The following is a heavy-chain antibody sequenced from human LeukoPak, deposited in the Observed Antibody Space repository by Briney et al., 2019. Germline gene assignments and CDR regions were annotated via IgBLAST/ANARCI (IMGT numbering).Heavy chain of an antibody. CDR1: GFTFSSYT. J-gene: IGHJ4*02. D-gene: IGHD6-19*01. CDR3: ARDFFDSGGHYYDAY. CDR2: ISGSSDHI. V-gene: IGHV3-21*01. Sequence: GGSLRLSCVASGFTFSSYTMNWVRQAPGKGLEWVSAISGSSDHIHYADSMKGRFTISRDNAKNSLYLQMNSLTAEDTAVYYCARDFFDSGGHYYDAYWGQGTLVTVSS.